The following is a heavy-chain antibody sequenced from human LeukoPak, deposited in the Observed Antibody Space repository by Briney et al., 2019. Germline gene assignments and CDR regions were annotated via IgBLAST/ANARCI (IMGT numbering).Heavy chain of an antibody. J-gene: IGHJ4*02. CDR1: GYTFTSYY. D-gene: IGHD3-22*01. Sequence: SVKVSCKASGYTFTSYYMHWVRQAPGQGLGWMGGIIPIFGTANYAQKFQGRVTITADESTSTAYMELSSLRSEDTAVYYCTEYYYDSSGYYYFDYWGQGTLVTVSS. V-gene: IGHV1-69*13. CDR2: IIPIFGTA. CDR3: TEYYYDSSGYYYFDY.